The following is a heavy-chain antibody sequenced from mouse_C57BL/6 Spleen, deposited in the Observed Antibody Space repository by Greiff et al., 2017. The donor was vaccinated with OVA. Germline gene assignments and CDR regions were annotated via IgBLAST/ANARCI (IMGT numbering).Heavy chain of an antibody. CDR1: GYTFTSYW. CDR3: ARREFYYYGSSFDY. CDR2: IDPSDSYT. V-gene: IGHV1-50*01. Sequence: QVQLQQPGAELVKPGASVKLSCKASGYTFTSYWMQWVKQRTGQGLEWIGEIDPSDSYTNYNQKFKGKATLTVDTSSSTAYMQLSSLTSEDSAVYYCARREFYYYGSSFDYWGQVTTLTVSS. D-gene: IGHD1-1*01. J-gene: IGHJ2*01.